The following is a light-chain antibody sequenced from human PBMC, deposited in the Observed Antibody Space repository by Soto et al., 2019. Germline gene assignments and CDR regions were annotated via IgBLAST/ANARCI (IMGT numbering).Light chain of an antibody. CDR1: QSVSSSY. CDR2: GAS. Sequence: EIVLTQSPGTLSLSPGERASLSCRASQSVSSSYLAWYQQNPGQAPRLLIYGASSRATGIPDRFTGSGSGTDFTLTISRLEPEDFAVFYCHQYGSSPQTFGQGTKVDI. CDR3: HQYGSSPQT. J-gene: IGKJ1*01. V-gene: IGKV3-20*01.